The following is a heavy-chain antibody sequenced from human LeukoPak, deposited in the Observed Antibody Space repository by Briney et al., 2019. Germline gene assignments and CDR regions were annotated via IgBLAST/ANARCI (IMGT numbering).Heavy chain of an antibody. CDR1: GFTFSSYS. V-gene: IGHV3-21*01. J-gene: IGHJ4*02. Sequence: GGSLRLSCAASGFTFSSYSMNWVRQAPGKGLEWVSSISSSSSYIYYADSVKGRFTISRDNAKNSLYLQMNSLRAEDTAVYYCVRDGGYYDSFFDYWGQGTLVTVSS. CDR2: ISSSSSYI. CDR3: VRDGGYYDSFFDY. D-gene: IGHD1-26*01.